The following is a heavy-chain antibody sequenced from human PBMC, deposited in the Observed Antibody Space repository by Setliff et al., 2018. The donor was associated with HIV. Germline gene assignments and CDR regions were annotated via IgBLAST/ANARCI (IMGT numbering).Heavy chain of an antibody. D-gene: IGHD3-10*01. CDR3: ARTGGSGSYYIYAPHFDY. CDR2: IYYSGST. J-gene: IGHJ4*02. Sequence: SETLSLTCTASGGSISSSSYYWGWIRQPPGKGLEWIGSIYYSGSTYYNPSLKSRVTISVDTSKNQFSLKLSSVTAADTAVYYCARTGGSGSYYIYAPHFDYWGQGTLVTVSS. V-gene: IGHV4-39*01. CDR1: GGSISSSSYY.